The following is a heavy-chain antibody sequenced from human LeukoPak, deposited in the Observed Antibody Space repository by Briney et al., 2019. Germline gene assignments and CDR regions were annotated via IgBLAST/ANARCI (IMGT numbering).Heavy chain of an antibody. D-gene: IGHD3/OR15-3a*01. J-gene: IGHJ3*02. CDR3: ARGSDWYGFFDI. CDR2: IYYSGST. CDR1: GGSLSSHF. Sequence: SETLSLTCTVSGGSLSSHFWSWIRQPPGKGLEWIGYIYYSGSTNYNPSLKSRVTISVDTSKNQFSLKVRSVTAADTAVYYCARGSDWYGFFDIWGQGTMVSVSS. V-gene: IGHV4-59*11.